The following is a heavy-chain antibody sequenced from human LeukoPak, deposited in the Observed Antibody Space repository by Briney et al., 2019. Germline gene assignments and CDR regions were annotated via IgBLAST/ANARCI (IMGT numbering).Heavy chain of an antibody. CDR2: ISGSGGST. V-gene: IGHV3-64*04. CDR1: GLTFSHCA. CDR3: ARLGRERDFDY. Sequence: PGKSLRLSCAASGLTFSHCAMHWVRQAPGKGLEWVSGISGSGGSTYYADSVKGRFTISRDNSKNTLYLQMNSLRAEDTAVYYCARLGRERDFDYWGQGTLVTVSS. D-gene: IGHD1-1*01. J-gene: IGHJ4*02.